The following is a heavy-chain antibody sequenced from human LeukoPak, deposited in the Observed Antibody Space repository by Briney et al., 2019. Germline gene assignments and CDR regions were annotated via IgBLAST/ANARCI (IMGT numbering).Heavy chain of an antibody. CDR1: GGSISSYY. CDR3: ARRCPSSGWCFDY. J-gene: IGHJ4*02. D-gene: IGHD6-19*01. Sequence: SETLSLTCTVSGGSISSYYWSWIRQSPGKGLEWIGYIYHSGSTNYNPSLKSRVTILVDTPKNQFSLKVSSVTAADTAVYYCARRCPSSGWCFDYWGQGTLVTVSS. CDR2: IYHSGST. V-gene: IGHV4-59*08.